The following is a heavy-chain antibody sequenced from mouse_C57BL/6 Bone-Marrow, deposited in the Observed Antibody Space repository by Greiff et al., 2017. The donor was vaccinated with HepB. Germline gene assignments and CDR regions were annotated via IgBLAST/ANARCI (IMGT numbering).Heavy chain of an antibody. J-gene: IGHJ2*01. D-gene: IGHD1-1*01. Sequence: EVQLVESGGGLVKPGGSLKLSCAASGFTFSDYGMHWVRQAPEKGLEWVAYISSGSSTIYYADTVKGRFTISRDNAKNTLFLQMTSLRSEDTAMYYCARTLSYYGSSLGYWGQGTTLTVSS. CDR1: GFTFSDYG. CDR2: ISSGSSTI. V-gene: IGHV5-17*01. CDR3: ARTLSYYGSSLGY.